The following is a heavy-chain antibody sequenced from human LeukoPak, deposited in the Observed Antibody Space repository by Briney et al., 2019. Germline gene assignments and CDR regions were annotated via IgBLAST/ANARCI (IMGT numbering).Heavy chain of an antibody. Sequence: GGSLRLSCAASGFTFSTYCMHWVRQVPGKRLVWVSRINSDGNIITYADSVKGRFIISRDNARNMVYLQMKSLRVEDTAVYYCAAGMGNYWGQGTLVPV. CDR3: AAGMGNY. J-gene: IGHJ4*02. V-gene: IGHV3-74*01. CDR2: INSDGNII. CDR1: GFTFSTYC. D-gene: IGHD1-26*01.